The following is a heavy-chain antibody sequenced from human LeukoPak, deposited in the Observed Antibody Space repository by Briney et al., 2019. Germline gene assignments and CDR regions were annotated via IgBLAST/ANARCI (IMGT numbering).Heavy chain of an antibody. CDR1: GFTFTSYS. J-gene: IGHJ4*02. V-gene: IGHV3-21*01. Sequence: GGSLRLSCAASGFTFTSYSMNWVRQAPGKGLEWGSSISTSGTYIYYADSVKGRFTISRDNAKNSLDLQMGSLRAEDTAVYYCARGRDGYNGDYWGQGTLVTVSS. CDR3: ARGRDGYNGDY. CDR2: ISTSGTYI. D-gene: IGHD5-24*01.